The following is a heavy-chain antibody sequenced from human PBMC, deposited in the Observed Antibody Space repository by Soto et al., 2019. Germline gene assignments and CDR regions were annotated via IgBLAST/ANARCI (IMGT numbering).Heavy chain of an antibody. D-gene: IGHD2-2*01. CDR2: IYYSGST. J-gene: IGHJ6*02. CDR1: GGSISSSSSY. V-gene: IGHV4-39*01. CDR3: ARRPAVSASSFYGMDV. Sequence: SETLSLTCTVTGGSISSSSSYWGWIRQSPGNGLEWIGNIYYSGSTYYNPSLQSRVTMSVDTSKNQFSLKLTSVTAADTALYYCARRPAVSASSFYGMDVWGQGTTVTFSS.